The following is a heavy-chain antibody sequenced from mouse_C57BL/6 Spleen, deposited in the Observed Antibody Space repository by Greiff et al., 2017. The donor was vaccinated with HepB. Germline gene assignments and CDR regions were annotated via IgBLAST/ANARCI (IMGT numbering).Heavy chain of an antibody. CDR2: IDPSDSYT. D-gene: IGHD2-1*01. CDR1: GYTFTSYW. J-gene: IGHJ4*01. CDR3: AKGIYNGNFYAMDY. V-gene: IGHV1-50*01. Sequence: VQLQQPGAELVKPGASVKLSCKASGYTFTSYWMQWVKQRPGQGLEWIGEIDPSDSYTNYNQKFKGKATLTVDTSSSTAYMQLSSLTSEDSAVYYCAKGIYNGNFYAMDYWGQGTSVTVSS.